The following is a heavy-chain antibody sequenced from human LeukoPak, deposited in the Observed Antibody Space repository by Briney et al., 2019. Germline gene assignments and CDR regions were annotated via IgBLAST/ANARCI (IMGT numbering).Heavy chain of an antibody. CDR3: ARRREAAVGPLDFDY. V-gene: IGHV4-59*08. CDR1: GGSISSYY. CDR2: IYYSGST. J-gene: IGHJ4*02. D-gene: IGHD6-13*01. Sequence: PSETLSLTCTVSGGSISSYYWSWIRQPPGKGLEWIGYIYYSGSTNYNPSLKSRVTISVDTSKNQFSLKLSSVTAADTAVYYCARRREAAVGPLDFDYWGQGTLVTVSS.